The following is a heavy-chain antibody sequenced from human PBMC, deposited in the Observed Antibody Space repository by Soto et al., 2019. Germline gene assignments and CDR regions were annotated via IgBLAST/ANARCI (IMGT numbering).Heavy chain of an antibody. Sequence: SETLSLTRTVSGYSISSGYYWSWIRQTPGKGLEWIGSISHSGTSFYNPSLRRRVTISMDTSNNHFSLKLNSLTATDPAVYYCARASGGHSGGGHWSDPWGQGTLVTVSS. CDR2: ISHSGTS. J-gene: IGHJ5*02. D-gene: IGHD2-21*02. CDR3: ARASGGHSGGGHWSDP. V-gene: IGHV4-38-2*02. CDR1: GYSISSGYY.